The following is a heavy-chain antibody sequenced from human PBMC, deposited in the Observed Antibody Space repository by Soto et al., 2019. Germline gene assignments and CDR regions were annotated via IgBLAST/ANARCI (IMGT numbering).Heavy chain of an antibody. D-gene: IGHD3-16*02. Sequence: EVQLVESVGGLVKHGGSMSLSWAASGFTFSSDSLNWVRQPPGTGLEWVSSISSRSSEYIYYADSVKGRFTISRDNAKNSQYLQMNSLSAEATAVYYCARARDGADVIIGYWGQGTLVTFS. CDR2: ISSRSSEYI. CDR1: GFTFSSDS. V-gene: IGHV3-21*01. CDR3: ARARDGADVIIGY. J-gene: IGHJ4*02.